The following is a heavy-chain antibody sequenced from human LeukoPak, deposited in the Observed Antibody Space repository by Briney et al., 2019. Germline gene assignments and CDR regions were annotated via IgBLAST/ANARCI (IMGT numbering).Heavy chain of an antibody. D-gene: IGHD3-16*02. Sequence: GGSLRLSCAASGFTFSSSAMSWVRQAPGKGLEWVAVISYDGSNKYYADSVKGRFTISRDNSKNTLYLQMNSLRAEDTAVYYCAKSPRVYVWGSYRIDYWGQGTLVTVSS. J-gene: IGHJ4*02. V-gene: IGHV3-30*18. CDR3: AKSPRVYVWGSYRIDY. CDR1: GFTFSSSA. CDR2: ISYDGSNK.